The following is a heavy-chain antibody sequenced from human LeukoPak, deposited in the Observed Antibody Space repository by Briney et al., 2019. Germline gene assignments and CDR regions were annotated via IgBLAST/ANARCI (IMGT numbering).Heavy chain of an antibody. Sequence: PGGSLRLSCAASGFTFDDYAMHWVRHAPGKGLEWVSGISWNSGSIGYADSVKGRFTISRDNAKNSLYLQMNSLRAEDMALYYCAKERGRWASYNWNTGFDYWGQGTLVTVSS. D-gene: IGHD1/OR15-1a*01. CDR3: AKERGRWASYNWNTGFDY. CDR2: ISWNSGSI. J-gene: IGHJ4*02. CDR1: GFTFDDYA. V-gene: IGHV3-9*03.